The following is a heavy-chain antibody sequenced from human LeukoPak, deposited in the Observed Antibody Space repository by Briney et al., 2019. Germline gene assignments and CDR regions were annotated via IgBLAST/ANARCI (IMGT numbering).Heavy chain of an antibody. CDR1: GFTFSSYE. CDR3: AELGITMIGGV. V-gene: IGHV3-48*03. CDR2: ISSSGSTI. Sequence: GGSLRLSCAASGFTFSSYEMNWVRQAPGKGLEWVSYISSSGSTIYYADSVKGRFTISRDNAKNSLYLQMNSLRAEDTAVYYCAELGITMIGGVWGRWTTVTISS. J-gene: IGHJ6*04. D-gene: IGHD3-10*02.